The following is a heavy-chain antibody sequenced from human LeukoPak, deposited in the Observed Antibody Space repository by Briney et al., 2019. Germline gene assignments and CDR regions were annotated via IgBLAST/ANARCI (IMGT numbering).Heavy chain of an antibody. D-gene: IGHD3-22*01. Sequence: PSQTLSLTCTVSGGSISSGSYYWSWIRQPAGKGLEWIGRIYTSGSTNYNPSLKSRVTISVDTSKNQFSLKLSSVTAADTAVYYCARDSGSSGWLDYWGQGTLVTVFS. CDR3: ARDSGSSGWLDY. CDR2: IYTSGST. J-gene: IGHJ4*02. CDR1: GGSISSGSYY. V-gene: IGHV4-61*02.